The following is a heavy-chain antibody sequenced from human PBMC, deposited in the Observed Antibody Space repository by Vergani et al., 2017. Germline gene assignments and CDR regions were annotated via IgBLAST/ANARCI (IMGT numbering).Heavy chain of an antibody. D-gene: IGHD2-2*01. J-gene: IGHJ4*02. CDR3: AKGPARYCSSTSCWHTDY. Sequence: EVQLVESGGGLVQPGGSLKLSCVASGFTFSGSAMHWVRQASGKGLEWVGRIRSKAHSYATTYAASVNGRFTISRDDSKNTAYLQMDSLKTEDTAVYYCAKGPARYCSSTSCWHTDYWGQGTLVTVSS. V-gene: IGHV3-73*02. CDR1: GFTFSGSA. CDR2: IRSKAHSYAT.